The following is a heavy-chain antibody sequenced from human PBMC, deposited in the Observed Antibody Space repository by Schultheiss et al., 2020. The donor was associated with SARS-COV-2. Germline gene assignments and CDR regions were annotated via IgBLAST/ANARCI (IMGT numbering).Heavy chain of an antibody. Sequence: GGSLRLSCAASGFTFSSYGMHWVRQAPGKGLEWVSYISSSGSTIYYADSVKGRFTISRDNAKNSLYLQMNSLRAEDTAVYYCARDSLRKFDYWGQGTLVTVSS. CDR3: ARDSLRKFDY. CDR1: GFTFSSYG. CDR2: ISSSGSTI. J-gene: IGHJ4*02. V-gene: IGHV3-48*04.